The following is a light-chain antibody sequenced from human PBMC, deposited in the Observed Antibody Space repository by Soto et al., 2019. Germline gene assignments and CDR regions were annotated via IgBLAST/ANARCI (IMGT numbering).Light chain of an antibody. CDR3: QQYENPLLT. V-gene: IGKV1-33*01. J-gene: IGKJ4*01. CDR2: DAS. Sequence: DIQMTQSPSSLSASVGDRVTITCQASQDISHYLNWYQQKPGQAPKLLIYDASNLETGVPSRFSGSVSGTDFTFTISGLQPEDTATYYRQQYENPLLTFGGGTKGEIK. CDR1: QDISHY.